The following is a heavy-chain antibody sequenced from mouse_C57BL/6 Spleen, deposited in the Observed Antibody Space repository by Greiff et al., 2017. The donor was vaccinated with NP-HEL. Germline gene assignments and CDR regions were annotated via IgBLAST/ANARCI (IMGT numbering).Heavy chain of an antibody. CDR3: AKHRGDYGSYWYFDV. CDR1: GFSLTSYG. D-gene: IGHD1-1*01. Sequence: VQLQQSGPGLVAPSQSLSITCTVSGFSLTSYGVDWVRQPPGKGLEWLGVIWGGGSTNYNSALMSRLCISKDNSKSQVFLKMNSLQTDDTAMDYCAKHRGDYGSYWYFDVWGTGTTVTVSS. CDR2: IWGGGST. V-gene: IGHV2-9*01. J-gene: IGHJ1*03.